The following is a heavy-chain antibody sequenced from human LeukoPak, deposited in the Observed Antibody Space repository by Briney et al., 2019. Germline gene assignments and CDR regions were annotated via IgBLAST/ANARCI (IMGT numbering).Heavy chain of an antibody. J-gene: IGHJ5*02. CDR1: GGSFSGYY. Sequence: PSETLSLTCAVYGGSFSGYYWSWIRQPPGKGLEWIGEINHSGSTNYNPSLKSRVTISVDTSKNQFSLKLSSVTAADTAVYYCARKIRTGWFDPWGQGTLVTVSS. V-gene: IGHV4-34*01. CDR3: ARKIRTGWFDP. D-gene: IGHD1-14*01. CDR2: INHSGST.